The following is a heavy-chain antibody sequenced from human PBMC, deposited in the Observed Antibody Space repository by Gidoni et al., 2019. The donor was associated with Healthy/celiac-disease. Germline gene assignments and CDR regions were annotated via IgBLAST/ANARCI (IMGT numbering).Heavy chain of an antibody. D-gene: IGHD6-13*01. CDR1: GGSFSGYY. J-gene: IGHJ2*01. CDR3: ARVGIAAAGPKAPKRRDWYFDL. V-gene: IGHV4-34*01. CDR2: INHSGST. Sequence: QVQLQQWGAGLLKPSETLSLTCAVYGGSFSGYYWSWIRQPPGKGLEWIGEINHSGSTNYNPSLKSRVTISVDTSKNQFSLKLSSVTAADTAVYYCARVGIAAAGPKAPKRRDWYFDLWGRGTLVTVSS.